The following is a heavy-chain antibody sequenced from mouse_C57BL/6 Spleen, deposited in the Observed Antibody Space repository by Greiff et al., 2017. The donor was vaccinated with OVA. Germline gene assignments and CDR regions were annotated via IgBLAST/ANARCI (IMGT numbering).Heavy chain of an antibody. V-gene: IGHV1-76*01. D-gene: IGHD2-3*01. Sequence: QVQLQQSGAELVRPGASVKLSCKASGYTFTDYYINWVKQRPGQGLEWIARIYPGSGNTYYNEKFKGKATLTAEKSSSTAYMQLSSLTSEDSAVYFCARCGYSPWFAYWGQGTLVTVSA. CDR1: GYTFTDYY. CDR2: IYPGSGNT. CDR3: ARCGYSPWFAY. J-gene: IGHJ3*01.